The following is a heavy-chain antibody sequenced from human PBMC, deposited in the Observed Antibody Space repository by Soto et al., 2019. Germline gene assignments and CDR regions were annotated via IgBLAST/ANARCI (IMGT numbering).Heavy chain of an antibody. CDR1: GGSISSSNW. J-gene: IGHJ5*02. D-gene: IGHD3-16*01. CDR2: IYHSGST. CDR3: ARDRERGRCFDP. V-gene: IGHV4-4*02. Sequence: SETLSLTCAVSGGSISSSNWWRWVRQPPGKGLEWIGEIYHSGSTNYNPSLKSRVTISVDKSKNQFSLKLSSVTAADTAVYYCARDRERGRCFDPWGQGTLVTVSS.